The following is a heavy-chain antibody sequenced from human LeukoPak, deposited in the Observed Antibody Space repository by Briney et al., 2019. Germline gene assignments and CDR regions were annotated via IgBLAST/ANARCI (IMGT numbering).Heavy chain of an antibody. CDR3: ARVYGDYFDY. V-gene: IGHV3-33*01. CDR2: IWYDGSKR. Sequence: GGSLRLSCAASGFTFRSYGLHWVRQPPGKGLEWVAVIWYDGSKRFYAESVKGRFTTSRDSSQNTLYLQMTKLRVEDTAVYYCARVYGDYFDYWGQGALVTVSS. J-gene: IGHJ4*02. D-gene: IGHD4-17*01. CDR1: GFTFRSYG.